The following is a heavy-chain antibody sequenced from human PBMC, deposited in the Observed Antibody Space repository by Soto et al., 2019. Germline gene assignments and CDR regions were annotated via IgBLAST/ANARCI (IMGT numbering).Heavy chain of an antibody. Sequence: SETLSLTCAVYGGSFSGYYWSWIRQPPGKGLEWIGEINHSGSTNYNPSLKSRVTISVDTSKNQFSLKLSSVTAADTAVYYCARDRRRITMVRGVSLWLAPWGQGTLVTVSS. D-gene: IGHD3-10*01. V-gene: IGHV4-34*01. CDR3: ARDRRRITMVRGVSLWLAP. J-gene: IGHJ5*02. CDR2: INHSGST. CDR1: GGSFSGYY.